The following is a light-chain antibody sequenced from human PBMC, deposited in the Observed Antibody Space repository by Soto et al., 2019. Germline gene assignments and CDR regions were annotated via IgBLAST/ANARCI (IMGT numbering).Light chain of an antibody. CDR1: QTVGSS. V-gene: IGKV3D-15*01. CDR2: RIS. CDR3: QQHYQWPIT. J-gene: IGKJ5*01. Sequence: EIVMTQSPDILSVSPGERASLSCRASQTVGSSLAWYQQKPGQAPRLLLYRISTRATGIAARFSGSGSGTEFTLTINSLQSEDFAVYYCQQHYQWPITFGQGTRLEIK.